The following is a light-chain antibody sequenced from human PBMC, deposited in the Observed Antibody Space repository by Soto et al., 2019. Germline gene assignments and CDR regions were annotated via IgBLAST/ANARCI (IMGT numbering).Light chain of an antibody. Sequence: EIVLTQSPGTLSLAPGERATLSCRASQSLTSNYLAWYQQKPGQAPRLLIYGASSRATGISDRFSGSASATDFTLTISRLEPEDFAVYYCQQYESSPPSYTFGQGTKLEIK. CDR1: QSLTSNY. CDR2: GAS. J-gene: IGKJ2*01. V-gene: IGKV3-20*01. CDR3: QQYESSPPSYT.